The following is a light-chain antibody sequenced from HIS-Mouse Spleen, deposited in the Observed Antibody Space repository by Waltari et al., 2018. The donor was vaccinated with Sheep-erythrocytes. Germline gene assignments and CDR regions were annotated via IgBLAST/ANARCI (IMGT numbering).Light chain of an antibody. CDR1: KLGDKY. J-gene: IGLJ2*01. CDR2: QDS. CDR3: QAWDSSTAV. V-gene: IGLV3-1*01. Sequence: SYELTQPPSVSVSPGQTASITCSGDKLGDKYACWYQQKPGQSPVLVIYQDSKRPSGIPGRFSGSNSGNTATLTIRGTQAMEEADYYCQAWDSSTAVFGGGTKLTVL.